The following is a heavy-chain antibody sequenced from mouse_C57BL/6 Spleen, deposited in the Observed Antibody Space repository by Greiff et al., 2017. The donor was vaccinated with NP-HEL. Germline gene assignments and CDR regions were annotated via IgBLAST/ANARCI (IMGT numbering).Heavy chain of an antibody. CDR3: ARFYGNDVGVDY. D-gene: IGHD2-2*01. CDR2: IYPSDSET. J-gene: IGHJ4*01. CDR1: GYTFTSYW. Sequence: QVQLQQPGAELVRPGSSVKLSCKASGYTFTSYWMDWVKQRPGQGLEWIGNIYPSDSETHYNQKFKDKATLTVDKSSSTAYMQLSSLTSEDSAVYYCARFYGNDVGVDYWGQGTSVTVSS. V-gene: IGHV1-61*01.